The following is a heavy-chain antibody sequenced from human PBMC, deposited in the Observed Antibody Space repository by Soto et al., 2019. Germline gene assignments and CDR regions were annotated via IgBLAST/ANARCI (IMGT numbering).Heavy chain of an antibody. D-gene: IGHD2-21*02. J-gene: IGHJ4*02. CDR2: IYYSGRT. Sequence: PSETLSLTCIVSGESISSSSYYWGWIRQPPGKGLEWIGSIYYSGRTYYNPSFKSRVTIAIVTSKNQFSLKLSSVAATDTAVYYCARQRTRVVTQAYFEHWGQGALLNVSS. CDR1: GESISSSSYY. CDR3: ARQRTRVVTQAYFEH. V-gene: IGHV4-39*01.